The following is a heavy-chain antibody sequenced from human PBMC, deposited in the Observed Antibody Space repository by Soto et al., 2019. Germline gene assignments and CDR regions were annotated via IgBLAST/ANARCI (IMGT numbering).Heavy chain of an antibody. CDR2: INWNSGSV. D-gene: IGHD6-19*01. CDR1: GFTFEDSA. CDR3: AKGRGTLAVVSNWFDP. Sequence: GGSLRLSCAAFGFTFEDSAMHWILQTLGKGLEWVAGINWNSGSVGYAESVKGRFTISRDNANNSLYLQMDSLRTEEKALYYCAKGRGTLAVVSNWFDPWGQGILVTVSS. V-gene: IGHV3-9*01. J-gene: IGHJ5*02.